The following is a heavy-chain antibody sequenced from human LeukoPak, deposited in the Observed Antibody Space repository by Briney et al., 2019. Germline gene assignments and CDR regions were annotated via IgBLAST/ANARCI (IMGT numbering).Heavy chain of an antibody. CDR1: GFTLSSYG. J-gene: IGHJ2*01. CDR2: IWYDGSNK. CDR3: ARDRSMSGWYIDL. D-gene: IGHD2/OR15-2a*01. V-gene: IGHV3-33*01. Sequence: GRSLRLSCAASGFTLSSYGMHWVRQAPGKGLEWVAVIWYDGSNKYYPDSVQGRFTISRDNSKNTLYLQVNSLRAEDTAVYYCARDRSMSGWYIDLWGRGTLVTVSS.